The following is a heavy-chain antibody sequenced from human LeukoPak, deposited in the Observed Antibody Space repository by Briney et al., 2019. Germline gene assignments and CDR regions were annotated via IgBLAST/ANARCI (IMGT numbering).Heavy chain of an antibody. D-gene: IGHD2-2*02. CDR2: INPSGGST. J-gene: IGHJ1*01. Sequence: EASVKVSCKASGYTFTSYYMHWVRQAPGQGLEWMGIINPSGGSTSYAQKFQGRVTMTRDTSTSTVYMELSSLRSEDTAVYYCARGTRDNIPRYCSSTSCYNFQHWGQGTLVTVSS. V-gene: IGHV1-46*01. CDR3: ARGTRDNIPRYCSSTSCYNFQH. CDR1: GYTFTSYY.